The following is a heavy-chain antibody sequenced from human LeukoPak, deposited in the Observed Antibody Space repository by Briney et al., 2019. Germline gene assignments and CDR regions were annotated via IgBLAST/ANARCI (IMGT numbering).Heavy chain of an antibody. J-gene: IGHJ5*02. D-gene: IGHD3-3*01. CDR2: ISSSSSYI. Sequence: PGGSLRLSCAASGFTFSSYSMNWVRQAQGKGLEWVSSISSSSSYIYYADSVKGRFTISRDNAKNSLYLQMNSLRAEDTAVYYCARETPDYDFWSGFPLSMPNWFGPWGQGTLVTVSS. CDR3: ARETPDYDFWSGFPLSMPNWFGP. V-gene: IGHV3-21*01. CDR1: GFTFSSYS.